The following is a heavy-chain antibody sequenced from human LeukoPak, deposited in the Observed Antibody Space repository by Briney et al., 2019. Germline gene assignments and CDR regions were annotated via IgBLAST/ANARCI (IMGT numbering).Heavy chain of an antibody. CDR3: ARDVGRGNWNYDSYMDV. J-gene: IGHJ6*03. CDR1: GGSISSYY. Sequence: PSETLSLTCTVSGGSISSYYWSWIRQPPGKGLEWIGYIYYSGSTNYNPSLKSRVTISVDTSNNQFSLNLSSVTVADTAVYFCARDVGRGNWNYDSYMDVWGKGTTVTVSS. V-gene: IGHV4-59*12. CDR2: IYYSGST. D-gene: IGHD1-20*01.